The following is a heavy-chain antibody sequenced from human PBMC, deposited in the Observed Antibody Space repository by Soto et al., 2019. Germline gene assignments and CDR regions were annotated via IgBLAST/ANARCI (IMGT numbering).Heavy chain of an antibody. J-gene: IGHJ6*02. CDR3: ARQGSNGAYYYYGMDV. Sequence: GESLKISCQGSGYRFSSCWIAWVRQMPGKGLEWMGIIYPGDSDTIYSPSFQGQVTFSVDKSTSTAYLQWSSLKASDTAMYYCARQGSNGAYYYYGMDVWGQGTTVTVS. D-gene: IGHD2-8*01. CDR2: IYPGDSDT. CDR1: GYRFSSCW. V-gene: IGHV5-51*01.